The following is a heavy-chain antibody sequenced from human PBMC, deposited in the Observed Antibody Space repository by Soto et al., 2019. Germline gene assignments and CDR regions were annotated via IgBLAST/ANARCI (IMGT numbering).Heavy chain of an antibody. CDR1: GYTLTELS. Sequence: KVSCKVSGYTLTELSMHWVRKAPGKGLEWMGIIYPGDSDTRYSPSFKGQVTISADKSISTAYLQWCSLKASDTAMYYCAGPPTRIAAFDIWGQGTMVTVSS. J-gene: IGHJ3*02. V-gene: IGHV5-51*01. D-gene: IGHD5-12*01. CDR2: IYPGDSDT. CDR3: AGPPTRIAAFDI.